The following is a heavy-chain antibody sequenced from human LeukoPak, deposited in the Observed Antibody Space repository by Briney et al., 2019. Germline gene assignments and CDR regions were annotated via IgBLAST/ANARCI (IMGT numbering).Heavy chain of an antibody. CDR2: IIPFFGTE. Sequence: SVKVPFKASGGTFISYTISWVRQAPGQGLEWMGGIIPFFGTENYAQKFQGRVTINADTSTTTAYMELSSLRSEDTAVYYCARLPYYNILTGYYSPFDYWGQGTLVTVSS. CDR1: GGTFISYT. CDR3: ARLPYYNILTGYYSPFDY. D-gene: IGHD3-9*01. V-gene: IGHV1-69*06. J-gene: IGHJ4*02.